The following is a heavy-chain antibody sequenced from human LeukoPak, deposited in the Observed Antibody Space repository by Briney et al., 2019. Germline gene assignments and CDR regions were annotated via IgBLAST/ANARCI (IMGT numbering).Heavy chain of an antibody. CDR3: ARDKAHSYGRYFDP. J-gene: IGHJ5*02. Sequence: PSETLSLTCSVAGGSISTYYWNWLRQTPGKGLEWIGHISNGNTDYNPSLKSRVTISVDTSKNQFSLRLTSVTAADTGVYYCARDKAHSYGRYFDPWGQGALVIVSS. D-gene: IGHD5-18*01. CDR1: GGSISTYY. V-gene: IGHV4-59*01. CDR2: ISNGNT.